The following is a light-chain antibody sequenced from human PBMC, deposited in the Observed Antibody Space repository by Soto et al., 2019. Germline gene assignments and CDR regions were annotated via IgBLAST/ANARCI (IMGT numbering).Light chain of an antibody. CDR3: LTWDSSLRAGA. CDR1: SSNIGAGYD. CDR2: DTY. V-gene: IGLV1-51*01. J-gene: IGLJ2*01. Sequence: QAVVTQPPSVSGAPGQRVTISCTGSSSNIGAGYDVHWYQQLPGTAPKLLIYDTYKRPSGIPDRFSASKSGTSATLGITGLQTGDEADYYCLTWDSSLRAGAFGGGTKVTVL.